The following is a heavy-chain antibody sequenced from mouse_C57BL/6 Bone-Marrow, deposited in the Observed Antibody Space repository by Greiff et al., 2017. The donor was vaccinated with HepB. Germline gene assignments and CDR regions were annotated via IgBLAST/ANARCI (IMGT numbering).Heavy chain of an antibody. V-gene: IGHV5-6*01. CDR3: ACNYRYFHV. Sequence: EVKVVESGGDLVKPGGSLKLSCAASGFTFSSYGMSWVRQTPDKRLEWVATISSGGSYTYYPDSVKGRFTISRDNAKNTLYLQMSSLKSEDTAMYYCACNYRYFHVWGTCTTV. CDR1: GFTFSSYG. J-gene: IGHJ1*03. CDR2: ISSGGSYT.